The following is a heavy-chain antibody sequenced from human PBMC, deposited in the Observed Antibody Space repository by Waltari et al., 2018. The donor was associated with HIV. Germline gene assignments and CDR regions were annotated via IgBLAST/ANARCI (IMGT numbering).Heavy chain of an antibody. CDR2: SYSGGST. CDR3: AIGGWTYNPDY. D-gene: IGHD1-1*01. V-gene: IGHV3-53*01. J-gene: IGHJ4*02. Sequence: EVQLVESGGGLIQPRGSLRLSRAASGFTVRSHYLRWVRQAPGKGLEWVSVSYSGGSTYYAYSVKGRFTISRDNSKNTLYRQMNSLRAEDTAVYYCAIGGWTYNPDYWGQGTLVTVSS. CDR1: GFTVRSHY.